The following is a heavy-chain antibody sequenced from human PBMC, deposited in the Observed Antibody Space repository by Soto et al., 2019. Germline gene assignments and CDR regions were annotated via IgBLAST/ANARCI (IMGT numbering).Heavy chain of an antibody. J-gene: IGHJ6*02. CDR1: GFTFSSYG. V-gene: IGHV3-30*18. CDR2: ISYDGSNK. Sequence: SLRLSCAASGFTFSSYGMHWVRQAPGKGLEWVAVISYDGSNKYYADSVKGRFTISRDNSKNTLYLQMNSLRAEDTAVYYCAKGVYYDFWSGYYPGMFYYGMDVWGQGTTVTVSS. CDR3: AKGVYYDFWSGYYPGMFYYGMDV. D-gene: IGHD3-3*01.